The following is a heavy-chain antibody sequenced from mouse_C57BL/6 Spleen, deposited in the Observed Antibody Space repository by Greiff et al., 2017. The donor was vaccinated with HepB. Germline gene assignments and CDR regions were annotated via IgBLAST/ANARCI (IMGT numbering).Heavy chain of an antibody. CDR1: GYTFTSYW. V-gene: IGHV1-69*01. J-gene: IGHJ3*01. CDR2: IDPSDSYT. Sequence: VQLQQPGAELVMPGASVKLSCKASGYTFTSYWMHWVKQRPGQGLEWIGEIDPSDSYTNYNQKFKGKSTLTVDKSPSTAYMQLSSLTSEDSAVYYCARRADSSGYGFAYWGQGTLVTVSA. D-gene: IGHD3-2*02. CDR3: ARRADSSGYGFAY.